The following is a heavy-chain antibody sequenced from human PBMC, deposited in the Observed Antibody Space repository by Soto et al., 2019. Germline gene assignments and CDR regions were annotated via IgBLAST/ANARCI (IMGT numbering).Heavy chain of an antibody. CDR2: IYHSGDT. Sequence: QMQLQESGSGLVKPSQTLSLTCAVSGGSITSGVYSWSWLRQPPGKGLEWLGSIYHSGDTYYNPSLKSRLTISLDKSKIQFSLKLNSVTAADTALYYCARVICVGADCYPDAFDVWGQGTMVTVSS. CDR1: GGSITSGVYS. V-gene: IGHV4-30-2*01. D-gene: IGHD2-21*02. CDR3: ARVICVGADCYPDAFDV. J-gene: IGHJ3*01.